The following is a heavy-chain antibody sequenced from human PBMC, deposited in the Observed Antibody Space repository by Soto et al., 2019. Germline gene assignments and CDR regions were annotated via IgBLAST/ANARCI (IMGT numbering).Heavy chain of an antibody. CDR2: ISSDGKIA. D-gene: IGHD3-10*01. CDR3: VKDKGTSGLSYYFDY. Sequence: GGSLRLSCAASKFTFSSYGMHWVRQASGKGLEWVALISSDGKIAYYADSVKGRFTISRDNARDTLYLLLRSLRDEDTAVYYCVKDKGTSGLSYYFDYWGQGALVTVSS. J-gene: IGHJ4*02. CDR1: KFTFSSYG. V-gene: IGHV3-30*18.